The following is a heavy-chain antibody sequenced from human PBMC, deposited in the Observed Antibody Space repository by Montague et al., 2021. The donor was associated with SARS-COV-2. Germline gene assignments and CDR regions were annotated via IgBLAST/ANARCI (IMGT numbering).Heavy chain of an antibody. CDR2: IYYRGTT. D-gene: IGHD5-24*01. V-gene: IGHV4-59*01. CDR1: GGSIGSDY. Sequence: SETLSLTCSVSGGSIGSDYWSWIRQSPGKGLEWIGYIYYRGTTNYSPSLKSRVTFSVDTSKNQFSLKLISVTAADTAVYFCAREDRWNWFDPWGQGVLVTVSS. CDR3: AREDRWNWFDP. J-gene: IGHJ5*02.